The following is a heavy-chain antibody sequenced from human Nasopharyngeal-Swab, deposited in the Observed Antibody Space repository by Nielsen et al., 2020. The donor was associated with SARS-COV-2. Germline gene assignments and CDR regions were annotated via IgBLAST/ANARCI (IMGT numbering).Heavy chain of an antibody. CDR3: ARMDFIASRDY. V-gene: IGHV3-53*01. Sequence: ESLKISCEVSGFSVSYNYMGWVRQAPGKGLEWVAVIYSRGETHYTDSVRGRFTISRDNSKNMVNLQLNSLRAEDTAVYYCARMDFIASRDYWGQGTLVTVSS. D-gene: IGHD6-13*01. CDR1: GFSVSYNY. CDR2: IYSRGET. J-gene: IGHJ4*02.